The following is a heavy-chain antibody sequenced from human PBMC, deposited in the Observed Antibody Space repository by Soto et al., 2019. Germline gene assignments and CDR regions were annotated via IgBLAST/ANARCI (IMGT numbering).Heavy chain of an antibody. V-gene: IGHV3-30*18. CDR3: AKDADYGSGSYDPPDY. J-gene: IGHJ4*02. D-gene: IGHD3-10*01. CDR1: GFTGTNYG. Sequence: GSLRLGCAASGFTGTNYGMHWVRQAPGKGLGWLSIISYDGKHAYYADFVKGRFTISRDDSKNTLYLQVNSLRTEDTAVYYCAKDADYGSGSYDPPDYWGQGTMVTVSS. CDR2: ISYDGKHA.